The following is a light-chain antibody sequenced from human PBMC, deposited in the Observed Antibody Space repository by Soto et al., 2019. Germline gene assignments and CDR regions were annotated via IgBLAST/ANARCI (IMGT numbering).Light chain of an antibody. J-gene: IGKJ5*01. Sequence: EIVLTQSPATLSLSPGERATLSYRASQTISSYLLWYQQKPGQAPRLLIYDASNRATGIPARFSGSGSETDFTLTISSLEPEDFAVYYCQNRMNWPLTCGQGTRREIK. CDR1: QTISSY. CDR3: QNRMNWPLT. CDR2: DAS. V-gene: IGKV3-11*01.